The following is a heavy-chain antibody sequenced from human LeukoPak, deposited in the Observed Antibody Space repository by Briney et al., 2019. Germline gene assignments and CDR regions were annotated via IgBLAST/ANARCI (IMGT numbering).Heavy chain of an antibody. J-gene: IGHJ4*02. CDR3: ASGEWPQNY. V-gene: IGHV3-74*01. D-gene: IGHD3-10*01. CDR1: GFTFSTYW. Sequence: GGSLRLSCAASGFTFSTYWMHWVRQAPGKGLVWISRINRDGSGITYADSVKGRFTISRDNAKSILYLQMNSLRAEDTAVYYCASGEWPQNYWGQGTLVTVSS. CDR2: INRDGSGI.